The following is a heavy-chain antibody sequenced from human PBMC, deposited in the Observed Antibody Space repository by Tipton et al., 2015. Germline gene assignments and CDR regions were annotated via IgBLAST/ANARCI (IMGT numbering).Heavy chain of an antibody. V-gene: IGHV1-3*01. CDR2: ITGGTGNR. D-gene: IGHD6-19*01. CDR3: VRDAKDITGWYSGQGWFDP. J-gene: IGHJ5*02. Sequence: QVQLVQSGAEVKKPGASVRVSCKASGYTFTKFAIHWVRQAPGQRPEWMGWITGGTGNRTYSQKFEGRVNISRDTSANTAHMELSRLRSEDTAVYYCVRDAKDITGWYSGQGWFDPWGQGTLVTVSS. CDR1: GYTFTKFA.